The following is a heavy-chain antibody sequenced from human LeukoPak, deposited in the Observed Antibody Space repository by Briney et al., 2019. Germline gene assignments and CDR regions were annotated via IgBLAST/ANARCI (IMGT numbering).Heavy chain of an antibody. CDR3: ARVRSIAVADGWFDP. J-gene: IGHJ5*02. V-gene: IGHV4-59*01. CDR1: GGSISSYY. CDR2: IYYSGST. Sequence: SETLSLTCTVSGGSISSYYWSWIRQPPGKGLEWIGYIYYSGSTNYNPSLKSRVTISVDTFKNQFSLKLSSVTAADTAVYYCARVRSIAVADGWFDPWGQGTLVTVSS. D-gene: IGHD6-19*01.